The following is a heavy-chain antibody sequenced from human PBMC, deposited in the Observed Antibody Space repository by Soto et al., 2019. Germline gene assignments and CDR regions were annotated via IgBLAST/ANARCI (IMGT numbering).Heavy chain of an antibody. Sequence: QVQLVQSGAEVKNPGASVKLSCKASGYTFTSFYIHWVRQAPGQGLEWMAIINPNGGSTNYAPNLQGRVTLTRDTSTNTVYIELSSLGSEDTAVYYCARGLTSGDYSGQGTLVTVSS. J-gene: IGHJ4*02. CDR2: INPNGGST. CDR3: ARGLTSGDY. V-gene: IGHV1-46*01. D-gene: IGHD7-27*01. CDR1: GYTFTSFY.